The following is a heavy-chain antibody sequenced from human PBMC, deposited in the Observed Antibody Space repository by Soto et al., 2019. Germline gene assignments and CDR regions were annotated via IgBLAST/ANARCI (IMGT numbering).Heavy chain of an antibody. CDR2: INHSGST. CDR3: ARSHIVVVVAATRRARWFDP. D-gene: IGHD2-15*01. CDR1: GGSFSGYY. J-gene: IGHJ5*02. Sequence: SETLSLTCAVYGGSFSGYYWSWIRQPPGKGLEWIGEINHSGSTNYNPSLKSRVTISVDTSKNQFSLKLSSVTAADTAVYYCARSHIVVVVAATRRARWFDPWGQGTLVPVSS. V-gene: IGHV4-34*01.